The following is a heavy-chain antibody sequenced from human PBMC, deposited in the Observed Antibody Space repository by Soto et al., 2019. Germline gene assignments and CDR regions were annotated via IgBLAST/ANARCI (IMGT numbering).Heavy chain of an antibody. CDR1: GFTFSNAW. Sequence: GGSLRLSCAASGFTFSNAWMSWVRQAPGKGLEWVGRIKSKTDGGTTDYAAPVKGRFTISRDDSKNTLYLQMNSLKTEDTAVYYCTTFFGTGYYYYYMDVWGKGTTVTVSS. CDR2: IKSKTDGGTT. CDR3: TTFFGTGYYYYYMDV. V-gene: IGHV3-15*01. D-gene: IGHD3-3*01. J-gene: IGHJ6*03.